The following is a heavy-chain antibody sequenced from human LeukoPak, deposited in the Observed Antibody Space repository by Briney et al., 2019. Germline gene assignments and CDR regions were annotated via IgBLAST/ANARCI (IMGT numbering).Heavy chain of an antibody. Sequence: SETLSLTCTVSRGSISSYYWSWLPQPPGEGLEWIGFIHYTGSSNYNPSLKSRVTTSIDSSKNQFSLNLSSVTAADTAVYYCATSRGGFGELGYFDYWGHGILVTVSS. CDR2: IHYTGSS. V-gene: IGHV4-59*01. J-gene: IGHJ4*01. D-gene: IGHD3-10*01. CDR3: ATSRGGFGELGYFDY. CDR1: RGSISSYY.